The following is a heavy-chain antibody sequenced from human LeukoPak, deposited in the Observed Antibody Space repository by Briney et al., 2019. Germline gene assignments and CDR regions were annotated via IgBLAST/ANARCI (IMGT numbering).Heavy chain of an antibody. J-gene: IGHJ4*02. V-gene: IGHV1-2*06. Sequence: ASVKVSCKASGYTFTGYYMHWVRQAPGQGLEWMGRINPNSGGTNYAQKFQGRVTMTRDTSISTAYMELSRLRSDDTAVYYCARDPGRLWLGELWIFDYWGQGTLVTVSS. CDR1: GYTFTGYY. CDR3: ARDPGRLWLGELWIFDY. D-gene: IGHD3-10*01. CDR2: INPNSGGT.